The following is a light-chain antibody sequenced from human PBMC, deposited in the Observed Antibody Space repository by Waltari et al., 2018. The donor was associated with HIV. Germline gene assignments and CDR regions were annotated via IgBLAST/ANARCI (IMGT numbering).Light chain of an antibody. CDR2: EVS. V-gene: IGLV2-14*01. J-gene: IGLJ1*01. Sequence: QSALTQPASVSGSPGQSITISCTGTSSDVGVYNYVSWYQQHPGKAPKLMIYEVSNRPSGVSNRFSGSKSGNPASLTISGLQAEDEADYYCSSYTSSTKGYVFGAGTKVTVL. CDR1: SSDVGVYNY. CDR3: SSYTSSTKGYV.